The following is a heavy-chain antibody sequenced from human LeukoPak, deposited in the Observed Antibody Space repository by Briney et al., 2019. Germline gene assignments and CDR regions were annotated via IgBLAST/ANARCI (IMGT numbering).Heavy chain of an antibody. Sequence: ASVKVSCKASGYTFTSNYIHWVRQAPGQGLEWMGIINPRDGYTSYAQKFQGRVTMTRDTSTSTVHMAVSSLRSEDTAVYYCARIKDLHSSWGQGTLVTVSS. CDR1: GYTFTSNY. CDR2: INPRDGYT. CDR3: ARIKDLHSS. J-gene: IGHJ4*02. D-gene: IGHD2-15*01. V-gene: IGHV1-46*01.